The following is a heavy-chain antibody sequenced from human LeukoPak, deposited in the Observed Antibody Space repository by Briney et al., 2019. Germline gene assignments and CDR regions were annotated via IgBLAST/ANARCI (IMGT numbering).Heavy chain of an antibody. CDR1: GGPISSYY. CDR3: ARDNYDSSGYYPSDAFDI. D-gene: IGHD3-22*01. V-gene: IGHV4-4*07. J-gene: IGHJ3*02. CDR2: IYTSGST. Sequence: PSETLSLTCTVSGGPISSYYWRCIRQPAGKGLEWIGRIYTSGSTNYNPSRKSRVPMSVDTSKNQFSLKLSSVTAADTAVYYCARDNYDSSGYYPSDAFDIWGQGTMVTVSS.